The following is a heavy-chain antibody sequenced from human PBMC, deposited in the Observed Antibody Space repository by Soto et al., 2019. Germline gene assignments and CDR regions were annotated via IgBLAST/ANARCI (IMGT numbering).Heavy chain of an antibody. V-gene: IGHV4-34*01. CDR2: INHSGST. Sequence: PAETLSLTCAVYGGSFSGYYWSWIRQPPGKGLEWIGEINHSGSTNYNPSLKSRVTISVDTSKNQFSLKLSSVTAADTAVYYCARAPLQKYYDFWSGYHYYFDYWGQGTLVTVSS. CDR1: GGSFSGYY. J-gene: IGHJ4*02. CDR3: ARAPLQKYYDFWSGYHYYFDY. D-gene: IGHD3-3*01.